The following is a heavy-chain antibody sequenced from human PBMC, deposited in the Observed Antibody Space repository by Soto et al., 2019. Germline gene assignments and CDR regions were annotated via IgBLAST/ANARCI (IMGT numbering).Heavy chain of an antibody. V-gene: IGHV3-30*18. CDR3: AKGAVAGIWNLEIRDWFDP. CDR2: ISYDGSNK. Sequence: PGGSLRLSCAASGFTFSSYGMHWVRQAPGKGLEWVAVISYDGSNKYYADSVKGRFTISRDNSKNTLYLQMNSLRAEDTAVYYCAKGAVAGIWNLEIRDWFDPWGQGTLVTVSS. D-gene: IGHD6-19*01. CDR1: GFTFSSYG. J-gene: IGHJ5*02.